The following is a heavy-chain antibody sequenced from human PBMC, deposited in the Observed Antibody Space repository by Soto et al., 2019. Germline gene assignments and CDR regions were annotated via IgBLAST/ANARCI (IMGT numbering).Heavy chain of an antibody. V-gene: IGHV4-34*01. Sequence: PSETLSLTCAVYGGSFSGYYWSWIRQPPGKGLEWIGEIGHGGGTIYNPSLETRVTISEDSSNNRFSLKVNSVTAADTAVYYCARHGGYYFDYWGQGAPVTVSS. D-gene: IGHD3-16*01. CDR2: IGHGGGT. J-gene: IGHJ4*02. CDR1: GGSFSGYY. CDR3: ARHGGYYFDY.